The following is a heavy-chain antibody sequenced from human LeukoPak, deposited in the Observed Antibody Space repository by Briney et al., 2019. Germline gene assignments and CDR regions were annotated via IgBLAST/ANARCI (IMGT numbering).Heavy chain of an antibody. D-gene: IGHD3-10*01. CDR2: ISSSSSTI. CDR1: GFIFSSYS. Sequence: GGSLRLSCAASGFIFSSYSMNWVRQAPGKGLEWVSYISSSSSTIYYADSVKGRFTISRDNAKNSLYLQMNSLRAEDTAVYFCARAVGSGSFQTYYYYMDVWGKGTTVTISS. CDR3: ARAVGSGSFQTYYYYMDV. J-gene: IGHJ6*03. V-gene: IGHV3-48*01.